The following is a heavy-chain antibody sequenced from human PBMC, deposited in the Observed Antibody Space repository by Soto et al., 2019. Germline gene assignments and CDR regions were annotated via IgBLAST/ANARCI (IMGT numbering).Heavy chain of an antibody. CDR1: GGSISGSAYY. CDR2: FYYGRST. V-gene: IGHV4-39*01. CDR3: AREVGARSGFIY. Sequence: PSETLSLTCTVSGGSISGSAYYWGWVRQTPGQGLEWIGTFYYGRSTFYNPSLKSRVAISVDASRNQFSLQLTAVTAADTALYYCAREVGARSGFIYWGQGSLVTVSS. J-gene: IGHJ4*02. D-gene: IGHD1-26*01.